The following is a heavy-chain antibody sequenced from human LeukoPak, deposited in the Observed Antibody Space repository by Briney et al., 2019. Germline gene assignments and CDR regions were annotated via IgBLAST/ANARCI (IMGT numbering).Heavy chain of an antibody. CDR2: IHCSGSA. Sequence: SETLSLTCTISGGSMSTYYWTWIRQPPGKGLEWIGYIHCSGSANYKPSLKSRVTISVDTSKNQFSLKLTSVSPADTAVYYCARLAAFSMDVWGKGTSVTVSS. V-gene: IGHV4-59*08. CDR3: ARLAAFSMDV. CDR1: GGSMSTYY. D-gene: IGHD6-13*01. J-gene: IGHJ6*04.